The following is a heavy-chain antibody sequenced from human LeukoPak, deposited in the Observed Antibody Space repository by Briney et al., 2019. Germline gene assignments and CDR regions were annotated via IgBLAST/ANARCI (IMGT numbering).Heavy chain of an antibody. CDR2: ISYDGSNK. J-gene: IGHJ6*02. CDR3: AKDHRRIRIFGVVIPSGNYYYYGMDV. D-gene: IGHD3-3*01. V-gene: IGHV3-30*18. Sequence: PGRSLRLSCAASGFTFSSYGMHWVRQAPGKGLEWVAVISYDGSNKYYADSVKGRFTISRDNSKNTLYLQMNSLRAEDTAVYYCAKDHRRIRIFGVVIPSGNYYYYGMDVWGQGTTVTVSS. CDR1: GFTFSSYG.